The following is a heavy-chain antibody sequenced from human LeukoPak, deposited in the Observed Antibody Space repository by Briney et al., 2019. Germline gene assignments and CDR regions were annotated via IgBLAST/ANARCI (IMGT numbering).Heavy chain of an antibody. CDR3: AKVGSGWYYFDY. CDR2: ISGRGVST. J-gene: IGHJ4*02. Sequence: GGSLRLSCAASGFTLSSYVMSWVCQAPGKGLELVSGISGRGVSTYYADSVKGRFTISRDNSKNTPYLQMNSLRAEDTAVYYCAKVGSGWYYFDYWGQGTLVTVSS. CDR1: GFTLSSYV. V-gene: IGHV3-23*01. D-gene: IGHD6-19*01.